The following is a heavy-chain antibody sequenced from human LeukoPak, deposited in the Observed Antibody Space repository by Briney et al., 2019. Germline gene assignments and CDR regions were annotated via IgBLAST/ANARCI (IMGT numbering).Heavy chain of an antibody. D-gene: IGHD6-19*01. CDR3: ARDHSSGWYDRVYYYYGMDV. V-gene: IGHV3-66*01. J-gene: IGHJ6*02. Sequence: PGGSLRLSCAASGFTVSSNYMSWVRQAPGKGLEWVSVIYSGGSTYYADSVKGRFTISGDNSKNTLYLQMNSLRAEDTAVYYCARDHSSGWYDRVYYYYGMDVWGQGTTVTVSS. CDR1: GFTVSSNY. CDR2: IYSGGST.